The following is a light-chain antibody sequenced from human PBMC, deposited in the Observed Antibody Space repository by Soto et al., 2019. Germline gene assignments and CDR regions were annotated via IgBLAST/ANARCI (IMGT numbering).Light chain of an antibody. CDR3: SSYAGSNNFKV. CDR1: SSDVGGSNY. CDR2: EVS. Sequence: QSALTQPPSASGSPGQSVTISCTGTSSDVGGSNYVSWYQQHPGKAPKLMIYEVSKRPSGVPDRFSGSKSGNTASLTVYGLQAEDEADDYCSSYAGSNNFKVFGGGTKLTVL. J-gene: IGLJ2*01. V-gene: IGLV2-8*01.